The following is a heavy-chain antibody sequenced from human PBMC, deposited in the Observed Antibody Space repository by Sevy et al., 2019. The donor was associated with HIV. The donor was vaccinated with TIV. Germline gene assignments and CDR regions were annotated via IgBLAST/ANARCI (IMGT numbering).Heavy chain of an antibody. CDR3: AGDRSYYGSGSYDYYYYYGMDV. J-gene: IGHJ6*02. CDR2: ISAYNGNT. CDR1: GYTFTSYG. D-gene: IGHD3-10*01. V-gene: IGHV1-18*01. Sequence: ASVKVSCKASGYTFTSYGISWVRQAPGQGLEWMGWISAYNGNTNYAQKLQGRVTMTTDTSTSTAYMELGSLRSDDTAVYYCAGDRSYYGSGSYDYYYYYGMDVWGQGTTVTVSS.